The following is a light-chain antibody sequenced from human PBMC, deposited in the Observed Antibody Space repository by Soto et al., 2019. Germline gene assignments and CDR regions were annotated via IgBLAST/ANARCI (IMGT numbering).Light chain of an antibody. V-gene: IGLV1-40*01. CDR3: QSYDSALSVYVV. CDR2: GDT. J-gene: IGLJ2*01. Sequence: QPVLTQPPSVSGAPGQRITISCTGTSSNIGANYDVHWYQQLPGTAPKLLIYGDTNRPSGVPDRFSGSKSGTSASLAITGLQAEDEADYYCQSYDSALSVYVVFGGGTQLTVL. CDR1: SSNIGANYD.